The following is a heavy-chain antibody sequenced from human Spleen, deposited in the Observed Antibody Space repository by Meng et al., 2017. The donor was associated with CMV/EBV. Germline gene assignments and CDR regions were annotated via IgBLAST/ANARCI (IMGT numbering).Heavy chain of an antibody. CDR1: GSTFGNYA. D-gene: IGHD1-14*01. J-gene: IGHJ5*02. CDR2: ISESDDST. CDR3: ARLRGYNGKSSWLDP. V-gene: IGHV3-23*01. Sequence: GESLKISCAASGSTFGNYAMNWVRQAPRTGLEWVATISESDDSTYYADSVQGRFTVSRHKSKNMLYLQMNSLNTEDTAVYYCARLRGYNGKSSWLDPWGQGTQVTVSS.